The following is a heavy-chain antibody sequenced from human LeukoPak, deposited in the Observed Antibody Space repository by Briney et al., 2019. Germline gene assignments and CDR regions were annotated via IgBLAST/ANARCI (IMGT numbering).Heavy chain of an antibody. CDR3: ASGYCSGGSCYSGYYFDY. V-gene: IGHV1-69*13. D-gene: IGHD2-15*01. CDR1: GGTFSSYA. J-gene: IGHJ4*02. CDR2: IIPVFGTA. Sequence: SVKVSCKASGGTFSSYAISWVRQAPGQGLVWMGGIIPVFGTANYAQKFQGRVTITADESTSTAYMELSSLRSEDTAVYYCASGYCSGGSCYSGYYFDYWGQGTLVTVSS.